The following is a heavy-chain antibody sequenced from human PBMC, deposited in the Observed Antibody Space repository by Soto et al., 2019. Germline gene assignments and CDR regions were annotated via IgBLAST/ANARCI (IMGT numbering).Heavy chain of an antibody. CDR2: INPNSGGT. Sequence: ASVKVSCKASGYTFTGYYMHWVRQAPGQGLEWMGWINPNSGGTNYAQKFQGRVTMTRDTSISTAYMELSRLRSDDTAVYYCARDLPRTITTFRFAPWGQGTLVTVSS. D-gene: IGHD5-12*01. CDR3: ARDLPRTITTFRFAP. CDR1: GYTFTGYY. V-gene: IGHV1-2*02. J-gene: IGHJ5*02.